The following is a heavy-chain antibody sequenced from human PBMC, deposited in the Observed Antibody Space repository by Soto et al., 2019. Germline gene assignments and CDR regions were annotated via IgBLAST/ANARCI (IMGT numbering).Heavy chain of an antibody. Sequence: ASVKVSCKVSGYTLTELSMHWVRQAPGKGLEWMGGFDPEDGETIYAQKFQGRVTMTEDTSTDTAYMEPSSLRSEDTAVYYCTTYYYDSSGYFPFSYWGQGTLVTVSS. D-gene: IGHD3-22*01. CDR2: FDPEDGET. CDR1: GYTLTELS. J-gene: IGHJ4*02. CDR3: TTYYYDSSGYFPFSY. V-gene: IGHV1-24*01.